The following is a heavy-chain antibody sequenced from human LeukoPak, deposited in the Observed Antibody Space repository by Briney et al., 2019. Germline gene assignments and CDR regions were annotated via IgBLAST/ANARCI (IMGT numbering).Heavy chain of an antibody. CDR3: AKDRGQISGYDVGPFDY. CDR2: IYSGGST. Sequence: GGSLRLSCAASGFTVSSNYMTWVRQAPGKGLEWVSVIYSGGSTYYADSVKGRFTISRDNSKNTLYLQMNSLRAEDTAVYYCAKDRGQISGYDVGPFDYWGQGTLVTVSS. J-gene: IGHJ4*02. D-gene: IGHD5-12*01. CDR1: GFTVSSNY. V-gene: IGHV3-53*05.